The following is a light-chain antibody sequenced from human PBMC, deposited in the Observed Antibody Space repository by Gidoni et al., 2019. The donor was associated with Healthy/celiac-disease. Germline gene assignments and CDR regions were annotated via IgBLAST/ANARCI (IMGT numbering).Light chain of an antibody. V-gene: IGLV3-21*02. CDR2: DDT. Sequence: SYVLTQPPSVSVAPGQTARVSCGGDNIGGQTVHWYQQRPGQAPVLVVYDDTDRPSGIPERFSGSNSGHTATLTIRSVEAGDEADYSCQVLDARSDPPVVFGGGTKLTVL. J-gene: IGLJ3*02. CDR3: QVLDARSDPPVV. CDR1: NIGGQT.